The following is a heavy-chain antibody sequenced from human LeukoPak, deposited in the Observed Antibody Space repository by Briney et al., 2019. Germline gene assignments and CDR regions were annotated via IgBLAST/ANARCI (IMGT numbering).Heavy chain of an antibody. J-gene: IGHJ6*03. CDR2: ISGSGGST. V-gene: IGHV3-23*01. D-gene: IGHD6-6*01. CDR1: GFTFSSYA. CDR3: AIPGYSSSSGGYYYYMDV. Sequence: PGGSLRLSCAASGFTFSSYAMSWVRQAPGKGLEWVSAISGSGGSTYYADSVKGRFTISRDNSKNALYLQMNSLRAEDTAVYDCAIPGYSSSSGGYYYYMDVWGKGTTVTVSS.